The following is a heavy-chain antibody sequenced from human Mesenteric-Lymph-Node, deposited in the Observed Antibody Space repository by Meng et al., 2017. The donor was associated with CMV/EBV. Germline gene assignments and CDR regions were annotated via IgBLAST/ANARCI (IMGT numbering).Heavy chain of an antibody. D-gene: IGHD2-2*01. V-gene: IGHV4-59*01. J-gene: IGHJ4*02. CDR2: IYYSGTT. Sequence: SGGSFSSYYWSWIRQPPGKGLEWIGYIYYSGTTNYNPSLKSRVTISVDTSKNQFSLKLSSVTAADTALYYCAREVADCSTTTCYFDYWGQGTLVTVSS. CDR3: AREVADCSTTTCYFDY. CDR1: GGSFSSYY.